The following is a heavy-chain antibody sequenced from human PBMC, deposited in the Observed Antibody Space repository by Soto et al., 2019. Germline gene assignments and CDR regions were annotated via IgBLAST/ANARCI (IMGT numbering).Heavy chain of an antibody. J-gene: IGHJ6*02. D-gene: IGHD6-13*01. V-gene: IGHV3-33*01. Sequence: QVQLVESGGGVVQPGRSLRLSCAASGFNFNNYGMHWVRQAPGKGLEWVAVIWNDGNGYYYANSVKGRFTISRDNSKNKLYLQMRSLRAEGTAVYYCARRQISPPTRGAASARGGMDVWGQGTTVTVSS. CDR3: ARRQISPPTRGAASARGGMDV. CDR1: GFNFNNYG. CDR2: IWNDGNGY.